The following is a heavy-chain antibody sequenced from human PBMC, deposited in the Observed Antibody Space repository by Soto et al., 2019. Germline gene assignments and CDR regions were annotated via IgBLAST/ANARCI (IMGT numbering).Heavy chain of an antibody. J-gene: IGHJ4*02. CDR3: ARGPQLWLPPSDY. V-gene: IGHV1-2*02. D-gene: IGHD5-18*01. Sequence: KVSCQTSGFTFTGYYIHWVRQAPGQGLEWMGWINPDTGDTKYAQRFQGRVALTSDTSINTAYMDLSRLRPDDTAVFYCARGPQLWLPPSDYWGQGTMVNVSS. CDR1: GFTFTGYY. CDR2: INPDTGDT.